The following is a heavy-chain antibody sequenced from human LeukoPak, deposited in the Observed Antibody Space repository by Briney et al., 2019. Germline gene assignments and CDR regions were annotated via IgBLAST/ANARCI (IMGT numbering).Heavy chain of an antibody. V-gene: IGHV4-59*01. J-gene: IGHJ4*02. CDR3: ARDSAYCSGGTCLRVFDY. CDR1: GGSISSYY. Sequence: SETLSLXCTVSGGSISSYYWNWIRQPPGKGLEWIGYIYYSGSTNYNPSLKSRVTISVDTSKNQFSLKLSSVTAADTAVYYCARDSAYCSGGTCLRVFDYWGQGTLVTVSS. D-gene: IGHD2-15*01. CDR2: IYYSGST.